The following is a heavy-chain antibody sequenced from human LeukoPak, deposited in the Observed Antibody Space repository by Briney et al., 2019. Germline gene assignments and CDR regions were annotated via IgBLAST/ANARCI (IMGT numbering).Heavy chain of an antibody. V-gene: IGHV4-59*01. Sequence: PETPSLTCTDPGGSTSSYYRSWVRQPPGKGLEWIGYIYYSGSTNDSPSLKSRVTISVDTSKNQFSLKLSSVTAADTAVYYCASGYSYGSLDYWGQGTLVTVSS. CDR2: IYYSGST. D-gene: IGHD5-18*01. CDR3: ASGYSYGSLDY. J-gene: IGHJ4*02. CDR1: GGSTSSYY.